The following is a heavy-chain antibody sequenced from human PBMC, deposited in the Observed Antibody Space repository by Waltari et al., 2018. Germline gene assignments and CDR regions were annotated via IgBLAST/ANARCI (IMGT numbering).Heavy chain of an antibody. Sequence: EVQLVESGGGLVQPGGSLRLSCEGSGFPFGRYWMHWVRQAPGKGLVWVSRISSDGNTTTYADSVKGRFTISRDNAKNTLYLQMNSLRAEDTALYYCARVEYTYGPYCFDSWGQGTPVTVSS. CDR2: ISSDGNTT. D-gene: IGHD5-18*01. V-gene: IGHV3-74*01. CDR1: GFPFGRYW. J-gene: IGHJ4*02. CDR3: ARVEYTYGPYCFDS.